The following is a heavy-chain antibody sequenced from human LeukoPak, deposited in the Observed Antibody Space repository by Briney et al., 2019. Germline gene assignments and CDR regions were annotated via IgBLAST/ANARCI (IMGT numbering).Heavy chain of an antibody. Sequence: GGSLRLSCAASGFTFSSYSMNWVRQAPGKGLEWVSSISSSSSYIYYADSVKGRFTISRDNAKNSLYLQMSSLRAEDTAVYYCARDSGIAVAAEWGQGTLVTVSS. J-gene: IGHJ4*02. CDR2: ISSSSSYI. D-gene: IGHD6-19*01. CDR1: GFTFSSYS. V-gene: IGHV3-21*01. CDR3: ARDSGIAVAAE.